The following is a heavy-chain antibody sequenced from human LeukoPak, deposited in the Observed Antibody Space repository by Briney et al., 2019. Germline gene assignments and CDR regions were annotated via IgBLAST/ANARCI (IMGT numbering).Heavy chain of an antibody. D-gene: IGHD3-9*01. CDR3: ALLTGPEVDAFDI. Sequence: PGGSLRLSCAASGFTFSSYGMHWVRQAPGKGLEWVAVISYDGSNKYYADSVKGRFTISRDNSKNTLYLQMNSLRAEDTAVYYCALLTGPEVDAFDIWGQGTMVTVSS. J-gene: IGHJ3*02. V-gene: IGHV3-30*03. CDR2: ISYDGSNK. CDR1: GFTFSSYG.